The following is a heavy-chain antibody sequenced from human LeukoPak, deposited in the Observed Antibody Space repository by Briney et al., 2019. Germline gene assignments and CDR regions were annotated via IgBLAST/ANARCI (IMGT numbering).Heavy chain of an antibody. Sequence: PGGSLRLSCSTSGFTFGGYSMSWVRQPPGKGLEWVSSIFPSGGEIHYADSVEGRFTISRDNAKKSLYLQMNSLRAEDTAVYYCLGGGNLGQGTLVTVSS. J-gene: IGHJ4*02. CDR1: GFTFGGYS. D-gene: IGHD4-23*01. CDR2: IFPSGGEI. V-gene: IGHV3-21*01. CDR3: LGGGN.